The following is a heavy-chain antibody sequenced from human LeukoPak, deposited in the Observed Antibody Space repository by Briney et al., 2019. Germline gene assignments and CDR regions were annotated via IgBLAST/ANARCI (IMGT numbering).Heavy chain of an antibody. CDR1: GFTFSSYE. Sequence: QPEGSLRLSCAASGFTFSSYEMNWVRQAPGEGLEWVSYISSSGSTIYYADSVKGRFTISRDNAKNSLYLQMNSLRAEDTAVYYCARTWGNCGGDCYYYYYYGMDVWGQGTTVTVSS. V-gene: IGHV3-48*03. J-gene: IGHJ6*02. CDR3: ARTWGNCGGDCYYYYYYGMDV. D-gene: IGHD2-21*02. CDR2: ISSSGSTI.